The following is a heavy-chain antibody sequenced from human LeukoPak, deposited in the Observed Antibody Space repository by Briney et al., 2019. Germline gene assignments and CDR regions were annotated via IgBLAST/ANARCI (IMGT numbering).Heavy chain of an antibody. CDR3: ARDDRVTGTTFDY. J-gene: IGHJ4*02. CDR1: GYTFTSYD. D-gene: IGHD1-7*01. V-gene: IGHV1-8*01. CDR2: MNPNSGNT. Sequence: GASVKVSCKASGYTFTSYDINWVRQATGQGLEWMGWMNPNSGNTGYAQRFQGRVTMTRNTSISTAYKDLSSLRSEDTAVYYCARDDRVTGTTFDYWGQGTLVTVSS.